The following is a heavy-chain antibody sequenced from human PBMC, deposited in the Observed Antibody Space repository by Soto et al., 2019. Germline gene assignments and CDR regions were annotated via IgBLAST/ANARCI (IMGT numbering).Heavy chain of an antibody. Sequence: QVQLQQWGAGLLKPSETLSLTCAVYGGSFSGYYWSWIRQPPGKGLEWIGEINHSGSTNYNPSLKSRVTISVDTSKNQFSLKLSSVTAADTAVYYCARGGLGDEGPSGWYFDLWGRGTLVTVSS. V-gene: IGHV4-34*01. CDR1: GGSFSGYY. CDR3: ARGGLGDEGPSGWYFDL. J-gene: IGHJ2*01. CDR2: INHSGST. D-gene: IGHD3-10*01.